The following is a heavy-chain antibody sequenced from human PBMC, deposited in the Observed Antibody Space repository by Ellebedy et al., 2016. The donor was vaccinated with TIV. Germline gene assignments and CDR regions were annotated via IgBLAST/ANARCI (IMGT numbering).Heavy chain of an antibody. V-gene: IGHV5-10-1*01. CDR2: IDPTDSYT. Sequence: PGGSLRLSCKGSGFGFTDYWLNWVRQLPGKGLEWMGRIDPTDSYTNYSPSFQGHVTISADKSISTAYLQWSGLKASDTAIYYCARGDYVMDVWGQGTTVTVSS. CDR1: GFGFTDYW. J-gene: IGHJ6*02. CDR3: ARGDYVMDV.